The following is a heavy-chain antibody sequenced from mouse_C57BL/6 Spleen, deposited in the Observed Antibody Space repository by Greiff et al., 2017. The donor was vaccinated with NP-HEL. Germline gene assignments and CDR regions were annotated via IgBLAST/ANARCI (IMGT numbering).Heavy chain of an antibody. CDR2: ISSGSSTI. Sequence: EVKLMESGGGLVKPGGSLKLSCAASGFTFSDYGMHWVRQAPEKGLEWVAYISSGSSTIYYADTVKGRFTISRDNAKNTLFLQMTSLRSEDTAMYYCARAGGYYPFDYWGQGTTLTVSS. CDR3: ARAGGYYPFDY. CDR1: GFTFSDYG. D-gene: IGHD2-3*01. J-gene: IGHJ2*01. V-gene: IGHV5-17*01.